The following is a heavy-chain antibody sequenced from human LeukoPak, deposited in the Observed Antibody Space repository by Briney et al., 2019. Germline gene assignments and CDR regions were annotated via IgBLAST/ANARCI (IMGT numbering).Heavy chain of an antibody. CDR3: ARTVSDYDFWSGYCLPYYYMDV. J-gene: IGHJ6*03. CDR2: INHSGST. CDR1: GGSFSGYY. D-gene: IGHD3-3*01. Sequence: PSETLSLTCAVYGGSFSGYYWSWIRQPPGKGLEWIGEINHSGSTNYNPSLKSRVTISVDTSKHQFSLKLSSVTAADTAVYYCARTVSDYDFWSGYCLPYYYMDVWGKGTTVTVSS. V-gene: IGHV4-34*01.